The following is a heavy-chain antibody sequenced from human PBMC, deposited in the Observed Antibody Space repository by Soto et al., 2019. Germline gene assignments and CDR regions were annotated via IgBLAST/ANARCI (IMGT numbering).Heavy chain of an antibody. Sequence: EVQVLESGGDLVQPGGSLKLSCAASGFTFSTFAMSWVRQAPGKGLEWVSAISGSGGSTYYADSVKGRFTISRDNSKNTLYLQMNSLRAEDTAVYYCAKDSGGYSTGLDYWGQGTLVTVSS. CDR3: AKDSGGYSTGLDY. CDR2: ISGSGGST. D-gene: IGHD6-25*01. J-gene: IGHJ4*02. CDR1: GFTFSTFA. V-gene: IGHV3-23*01.